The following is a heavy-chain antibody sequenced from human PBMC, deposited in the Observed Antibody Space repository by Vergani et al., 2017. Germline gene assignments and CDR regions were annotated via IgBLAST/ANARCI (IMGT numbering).Heavy chain of an antibody. Sequence: EVQLLESGGGLVQPGGSLRLSCAASGFTFSSYAMSWVRQAPGKGLEWVSAISGSGGSTYYADSVKGRFTISRDNSKNTLYLQMNSLRAEDTAVYYCAKGRGRGIGGAISFDYWGQGTLVTVSS. D-gene: IGHD1-26*01. CDR2: ISGSGGST. CDR1: GFTFSSYA. V-gene: IGHV3-23*01. J-gene: IGHJ4*02. CDR3: AKGRGRGIGGAISFDY.